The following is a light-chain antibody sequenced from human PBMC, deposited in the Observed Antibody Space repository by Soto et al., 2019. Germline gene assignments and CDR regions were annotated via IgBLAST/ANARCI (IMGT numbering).Light chain of an antibody. J-gene: IGKJ4*01. Sequence: EIVLTQSPATLSLSPGERATLSCRASQSVSSYLAWYQQKPGQAPRLLIYDASNRATGIPARFSGSGSGTDFTLTISSLEPEDFAVYDCQQRSNWQTFGGGTKGEIK. CDR2: DAS. CDR1: QSVSSY. V-gene: IGKV3-11*01. CDR3: QQRSNWQT.